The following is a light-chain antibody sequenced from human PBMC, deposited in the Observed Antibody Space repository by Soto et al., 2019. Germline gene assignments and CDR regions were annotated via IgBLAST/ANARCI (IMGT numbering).Light chain of an antibody. CDR3: QQSYSLSPIT. CDR1: ETISTF. Sequence: DIQMTQSPSSLSASVGDRVTLTCRASETISTFLNWYQHKPGRAPKLLIYAASRLQSGVPSRFSGSGSVTDFTLTINGLQPEDFASYYCQQSYSLSPITFGQGTRLEI. V-gene: IGKV1-39*01. J-gene: IGKJ5*01. CDR2: AAS.